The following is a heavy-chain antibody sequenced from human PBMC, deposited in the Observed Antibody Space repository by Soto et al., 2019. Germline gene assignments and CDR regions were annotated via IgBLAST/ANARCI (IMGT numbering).Heavy chain of an antibody. J-gene: IGHJ4*02. Sequence: QVQLQESGPGLVKPSQTLSLTCTVSGDSMSSGDYYWNWIRQHPEKGLEWIGYINYRGTTFYNPSLKSRIAISADTSKNQFSLRLTSVTVADTAMYFCARDAPGAAPYWGQGTLVTVSS. V-gene: IGHV4-31*03. CDR2: INYRGTT. CDR3: ARDAPGAAPY. CDR1: GDSMSSGDYY. D-gene: IGHD6-13*01.